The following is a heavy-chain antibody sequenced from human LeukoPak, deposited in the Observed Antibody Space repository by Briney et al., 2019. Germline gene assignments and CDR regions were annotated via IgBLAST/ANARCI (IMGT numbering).Heavy chain of an antibody. CDR2: IRYDGSNK. V-gene: IGHV3-30*02. CDR3: AKGGSYRSQPYFDY. D-gene: IGHD3-16*02. J-gene: IGHJ4*02. CDR1: GFTFSSYG. Sequence: PGGSLGLSCAASGFTFSSYGMHWVRQAPGKGLEWVAFIRYDGSNKYYADSVKGRFTISRDNSKNTVYLQMNSLRAEDTAVYYCAKGGSYRSQPYFDYWGQGTPVTVSS.